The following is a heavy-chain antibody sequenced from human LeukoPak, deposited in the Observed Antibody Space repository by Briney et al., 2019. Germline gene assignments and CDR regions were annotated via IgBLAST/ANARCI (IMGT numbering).Heavy chain of an antibody. D-gene: IGHD4-23*01. V-gene: IGHV3-23*01. CDR2: ISYSGGTT. CDR3: ARKTVVGSYFDY. Sequence: GGSLRLSCAASGFTFRSYDMTWVRQAPGKGLEWVSGISYSGGTTQYADSVKGRFTISRDNSRNTLYLQMDSLRAEDTAVYYCARKTVVGSYFDYWGQGTPVTVSS. J-gene: IGHJ4*02. CDR1: GFTFRSYD.